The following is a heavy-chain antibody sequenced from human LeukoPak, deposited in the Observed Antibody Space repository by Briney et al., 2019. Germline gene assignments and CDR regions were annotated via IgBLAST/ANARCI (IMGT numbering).Heavy chain of an antibody. CDR2: IYYSGST. V-gene: IGHV4-59*01. CDR3: ARSAIAVASFDY. Sequence: SETLSLTCTVSGGSISSYYWSWIRQPPGEGLEWIGYIYYSGSTNYNPSLKSRVTISVDTSKNQFSLKLSSVTAADTAVYYCARSAIAVASFDYWGQGTLVTVSS. J-gene: IGHJ4*02. CDR1: GGSISSYY. D-gene: IGHD6-19*01.